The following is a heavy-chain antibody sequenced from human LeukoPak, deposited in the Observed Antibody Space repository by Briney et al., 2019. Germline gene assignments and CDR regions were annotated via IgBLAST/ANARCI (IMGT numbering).Heavy chain of an antibody. CDR1: GFTFDDYA. Sequence: GGSLRLSCAASGFTFDDYAMHWVRQAPGKGLEWVSGISWNSGSIGYADSVKGRFTISRDNAKNSLYLQMNSLRAEDTALYYCAKEMATIISYWGQGTLVTVSS. J-gene: IGHJ4*02. CDR3: AKEMATIISY. CDR2: ISWNSGSI. D-gene: IGHD5-24*01. V-gene: IGHV3-9*01.